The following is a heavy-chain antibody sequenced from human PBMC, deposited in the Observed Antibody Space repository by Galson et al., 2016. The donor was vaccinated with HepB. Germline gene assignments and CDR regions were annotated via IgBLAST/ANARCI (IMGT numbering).Heavy chain of an antibody. CDR2: SDYDGSA. J-gene: IGHJ4*02. V-gene: IGHV4-59*01. CDR1: GGSISTYY. Sequence: SETLSPTCSVSGGSISTYYWSWLRQPPGKGLQWIGYSDYDGSANHNVSLMSRVGISVDSSKNQFSLKLKPVTAADTAVYYCARISYRSGRSFDSWGQGILVIVSS. CDR3: ARISYRSGRSFDS. D-gene: IGHD6-19*01.